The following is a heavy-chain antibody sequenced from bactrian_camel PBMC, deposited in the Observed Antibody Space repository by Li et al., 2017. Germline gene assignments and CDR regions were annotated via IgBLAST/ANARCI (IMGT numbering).Heavy chain of an antibody. D-gene: IGHD4*01. CDR3: AADSWITCLSGALNDSPRNY. J-gene: IGHJ4*01. Sequence: HVQLVESGGGSVQAGGSLRLSCAASGYTLSSACMGWFRQAPGKEREGVAGIRRDGSTSYADSVKGRFTISKDNAKNTLYLQMNSLTPEDYAKYYCAADSWITCLSGALNDSPRNYWGQGTQVTVS. V-gene: IGHV3S53*01. CDR1: GYTLSSAC. CDR2: IRRDGST.